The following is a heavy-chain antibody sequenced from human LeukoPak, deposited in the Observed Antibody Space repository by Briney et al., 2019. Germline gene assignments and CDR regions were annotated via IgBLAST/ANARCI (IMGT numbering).Heavy chain of an antibody. V-gene: IGHV3-30*03. CDR3: AGSLGPLTEY. J-gene: IGHJ4*02. CDR1: GFTFSSYA. Sequence: PGGSLRLSCAASGFTFSSYAMHWVRQAPGKGLEWVTVISYDGSNKYYADSVKGRFTISRDNAKNTLYLQMNSLRVEDTAVYYCAGSLGPLTEYWGRGTLVTVSS. CDR2: ISYDGSNK. D-gene: IGHD7-27*01.